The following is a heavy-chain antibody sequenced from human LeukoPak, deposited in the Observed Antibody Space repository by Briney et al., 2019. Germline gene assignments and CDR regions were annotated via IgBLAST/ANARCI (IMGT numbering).Heavy chain of an antibody. D-gene: IGHD3-22*01. CDR1: GFTFSSYA. Sequence: GGSLRLSCAASGFTFSSYAMSWVRQAPGKGLEWVSAISGSGGSTYYADSVKGRFTISRDNSKNTLYLQMNSLRAEDTAVYYCAKGVTYPYYYDSSGPKFDYWGQGTLVTVSS. V-gene: IGHV3-23*01. CDR2: ISGSGGST. J-gene: IGHJ4*02. CDR3: AKGVTYPYYYDSSGPKFDY.